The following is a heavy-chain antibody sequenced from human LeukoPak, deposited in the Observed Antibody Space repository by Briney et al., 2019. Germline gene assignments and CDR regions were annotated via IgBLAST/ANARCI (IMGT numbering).Heavy chain of an antibody. CDR2: ISYDGGDK. CDR3: ARGSSWSRGDFYALDV. V-gene: IGHV3-30*04. D-gene: IGHD6-13*01. CDR1: GFTFSNYA. Sequence: GKSLRLSCAASGFTFSNYAMHWVRQAPGEGLEWVAGISYDGGDKHYADSVKGRITFSRDNSEYTLYLQLNSLRAEDTAVYYCARGSSWSRGDFYALDVWGQGTTVTVSS. J-gene: IGHJ6*02.